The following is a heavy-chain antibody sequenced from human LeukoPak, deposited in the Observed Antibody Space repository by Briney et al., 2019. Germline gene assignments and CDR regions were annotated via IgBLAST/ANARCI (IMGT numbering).Heavy chain of an antibody. CDR2: IIGGAGST. J-gene: IGHJ4*02. Sequence: GGTLRLSCAASGFSFSSHGMSWVRQAPGKGLEWVSGIIGGAGSTYYADSVKGRFTISRDNSKNTLYLQMNSLRAEDTAVYYCAKVASGSYYNWPFDYWGQGTLVTVSS. V-gene: IGHV3-23*01. D-gene: IGHD1-26*01. CDR3: AKVASGSYYNWPFDY. CDR1: GFSFSSHG.